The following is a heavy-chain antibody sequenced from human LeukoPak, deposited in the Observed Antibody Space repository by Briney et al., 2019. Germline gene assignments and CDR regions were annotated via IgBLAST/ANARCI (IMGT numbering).Heavy chain of an antibody. CDR1: GLTFSSYA. CDR2: ISGSGGST. CDR3: AKGYSSGYYYSQTFDY. D-gene: IGHD3-22*01. Sequence: GGSLRLSCAASGLTFSSYAMSWVRQAPGKGLEWVSAISGSGGSTYYADSVKGRFTISRDNSKNTLYLQMNSLRAEDTAVYYCAKGYSSGYYYSQTFDYWGQGALVTVSS. V-gene: IGHV3-23*01. J-gene: IGHJ4*02.